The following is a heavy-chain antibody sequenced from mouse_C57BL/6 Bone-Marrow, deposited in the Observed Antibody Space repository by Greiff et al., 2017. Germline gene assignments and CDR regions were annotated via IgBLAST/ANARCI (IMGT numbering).Heavy chain of an antibody. CDR3: TREGNSNPYAMDY. CDR2: ISSGGAYI. CDR1: GFTFSSSA. Sequence: EVQRVESGEGLVKPGGSLKLSCAASGFTFSSSAMSWVRQTPEKRLAWVAYISSGGAYIYYADTVKGRFTISRDNARNTLYLQMSSLKAEDTAMYDGTREGNSNPYAMDYWGQGTSVTVSA. J-gene: IGHJ4*01. D-gene: IGHD2-5*01. V-gene: IGHV5-9-1*02.